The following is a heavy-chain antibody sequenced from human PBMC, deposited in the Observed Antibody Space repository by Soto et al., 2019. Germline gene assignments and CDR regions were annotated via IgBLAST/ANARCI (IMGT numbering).Heavy chain of an antibody. Sequence: EVQLVESGGGLVQPGGSLRLSCAASGFTFSSYSMNWVRQAPGKGLEWVSSISSSSSYIYYADSVKGRFTISRDNAKNSLYLQMNSLRAEDTAVYYCARDCSGGSCYPLLYGMDVWGQGTTVTVSS. CDR2: ISSSSSYI. CDR3: ARDCSGGSCYPLLYGMDV. D-gene: IGHD2-15*01. CDR1: GFTFSSYS. J-gene: IGHJ6*02. V-gene: IGHV3-21*01.